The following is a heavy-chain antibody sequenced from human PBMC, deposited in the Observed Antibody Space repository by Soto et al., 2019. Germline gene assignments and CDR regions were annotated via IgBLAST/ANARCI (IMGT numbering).Heavy chain of an antibody. D-gene: IGHD1-26*01. CDR3: ARDSTDADSGSYSGDY. CDR2: ISSSSSTM. Sequence: GGSLRLSCAASGFTFSSYSMNWVRQAPGKGLEWVSYISSSSSTMYYADSVKGRFIISRDNAKNSLFLHMNSLRDEDTAVYYCARDSTDADSGSYSGDYWGQGTLVTVSS. CDR1: GFTFSSYS. J-gene: IGHJ4*02. V-gene: IGHV3-48*02.